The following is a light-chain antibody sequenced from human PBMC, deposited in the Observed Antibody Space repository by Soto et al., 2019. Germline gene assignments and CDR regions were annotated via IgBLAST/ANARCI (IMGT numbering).Light chain of an antibody. Sequence: ETVMTQSPATLSVSPGERATLSCRASQSVSSSYLAWYQQKPGQAPRRLIYGASSRATGIPDRFSGSGSGTDFTLTISRLEPEDFAVYYCQQYGSSPLTFGGGTKVDIK. CDR3: QQYGSSPLT. CDR1: QSVSSSY. V-gene: IGKV3-20*01. J-gene: IGKJ4*01. CDR2: GAS.